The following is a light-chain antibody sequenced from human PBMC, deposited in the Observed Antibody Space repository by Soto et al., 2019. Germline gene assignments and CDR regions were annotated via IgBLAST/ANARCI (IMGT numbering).Light chain of an antibody. CDR3: QQSYSTPIFT. CDR2: AAS. Sequence: DIQMTQSPSSLSASVGDRVTITCRASQSISRYLNWYQQKPGKAPKLLIYAASSLQSGVPSRFSGSGSGTDFTLTINSLQPEDFATYYCQQSYSTPIFTFGPGTKVDIK. V-gene: IGKV1-39*01. CDR1: QSISRY. J-gene: IGKJ3*01.